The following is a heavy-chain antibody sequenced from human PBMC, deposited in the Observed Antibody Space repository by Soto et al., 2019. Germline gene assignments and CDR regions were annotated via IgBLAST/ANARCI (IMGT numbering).Heavy chain of an antibody. J-gene: IGHJ4*02. CDR1: GASISSSSYY. Sequence: QLQLQESGPGLVKPSETLSLKCTVSGASISSSSYYWGWIRQPPGKGLEYIGSMYYSGSTYYNPSLESRLTKSVDMSKNQFSLKLSSVTAADTAVYYCATLKGIAVAGIHYWGQGTLVTVSS. V-gene: IGHV4-39*01. CDR3: ATLKGIAVAGIHY. D-gene: IGHD6-19*01. CDR2: MYYSGST.